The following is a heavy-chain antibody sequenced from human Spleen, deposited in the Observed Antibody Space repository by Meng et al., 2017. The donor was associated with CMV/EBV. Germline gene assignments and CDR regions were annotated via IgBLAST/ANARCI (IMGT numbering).Heavy chain of an antibody. Sequence: SGFTFTTAGMSWVRQAPGKGLEWVGRIKSKTDGGTIDYAAPVKGRFTVSRDDSRNTLYLQMNTLKTEDTAVYYCTADPPGDSPYFDYWGQGTLVTVSS. CDR2: IKSKTDGGTI. CDR1: GFTFTTAG. D-gene: IGHD2-21*02. CDR3: TADPPGDSPYFDY. V-gene: IGHV3-15*01. J-gene: IGHJ4*02.